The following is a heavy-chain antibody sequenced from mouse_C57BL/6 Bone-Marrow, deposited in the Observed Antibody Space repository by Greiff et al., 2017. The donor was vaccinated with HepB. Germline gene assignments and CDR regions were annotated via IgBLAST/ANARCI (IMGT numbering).Heavy chain of an antibody. D-gene: IGHD2-5*01. Sequence: EVQLQQSGAELVRPGASVKLSCTASGFNIKDDYMHWVKQRPEQGLEWIGWIDPENGDTEYASKFQGKATITADTSSNTAYLQLSSLTSEDTAVYYCTGYSNYVVDYWGQGTTLTVSS. CDR3: TGYSNYVVDY. CDR2: IDPENGDT. J-gene: IGHJ2*01. V-gene: IGHV14-4*01. CDR1: GFNIKDDY.